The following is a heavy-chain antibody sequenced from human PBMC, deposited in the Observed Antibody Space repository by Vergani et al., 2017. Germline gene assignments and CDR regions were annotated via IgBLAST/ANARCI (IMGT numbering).Heavy chain of an antibody. CDR2: ISYDGSNK. J-gene: IGHJ4*02. D-gene: IGHD6-6*01. CDR3: ARTSSSALDY. Sequence: VQLVESGGGVVQPGRSLRLSCVVSGFTFSSYAMHWVRQAPGKGLEWVAVISYDGSNKYYADSVKGRFTISRDNSKNTLYLQMNSLRAEDTAVYYCARTSSSALDYWGQGTLVTVSS. CDR1: GFTFSSYA. V-gene: IGHV3-30-3*01.